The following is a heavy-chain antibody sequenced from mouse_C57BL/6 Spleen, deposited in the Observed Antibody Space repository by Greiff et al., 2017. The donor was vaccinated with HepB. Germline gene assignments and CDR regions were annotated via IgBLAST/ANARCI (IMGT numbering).Heavy chain of an antibody. CDR3: AREGYSTGYFDV. J-gene: IGHJ1*03. D-gene: IGHD2-5*01. CDR2: INPSNGGT. CDR1: GYTFTSYW. Sequence: QVQLQQPGTELVKPGASVKLSCKASGYTFTSYWMHWVKQRPGQGLEWIGNINPSNGGTNYNEKFKSKATLTVDKSSSTAYMQLSSLTSEDAAVYYCAREGYSTGYFDVWGTGTTVTVSS. V-gene: IGHV1-53*01.